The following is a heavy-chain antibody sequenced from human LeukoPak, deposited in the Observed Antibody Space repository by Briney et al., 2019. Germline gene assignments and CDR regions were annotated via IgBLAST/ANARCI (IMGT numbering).Heavy chain of an antibody. D-gene: IGHD6-13*01. V-gene: IGHV1-46*01. CDR1: GYTFTTYY. Sequence: ASVKISCKASGYTFTTYYLHWVRQAPGQGLEWMGIINPNAGDTGYARKFLGRVTMTRDTSTSTVYMELSSLRFEDTAVYYCARSDSSSWVADYWGQGTLVTVSS. CDR3: ARSDSSSWVADY. J-gene: IGHJ4*02. CDR2: INPNAGDT.